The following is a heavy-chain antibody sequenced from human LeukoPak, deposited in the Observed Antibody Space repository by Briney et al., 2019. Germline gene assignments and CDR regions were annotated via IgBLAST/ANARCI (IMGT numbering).Heavy chain of an antibody. V-gene: IGHV1-2*02. CDR1: GYTFTGYY. CDR2: INPNSGGT. D-gene: IGHD3-22*01. CDR3: ARAEYYYDSSGYYRYDY. Sequence: GASVKVSCKASGYTFTGYYMHWVRQAPGQGLEWMGWINPNSGGTNYAQKFQGRVTMTRDTSISTAYMELSRLRSDDTAVYYCARAEYYYDSSGYYRYDYWGQGTLVTVSS. J-gene: IGHJ4*02.